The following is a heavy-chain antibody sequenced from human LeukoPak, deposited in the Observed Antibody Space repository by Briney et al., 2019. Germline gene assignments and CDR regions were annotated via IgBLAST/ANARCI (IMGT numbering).Heavy chain of an antibody. CDR2: IYTGGST. J-gene: IGHJ4*02. CDR1: GFTISSNH. CDR3: AREGPIVGATGYFDY. Sequence: QTGGSLRLSCAASGFTISSNHMSWVRQAPGKGLEWVSVIYTGGSTYYADSVKGRFTISRDNSKNTLYLQMNSLRAEDTAVYYCAREGPIVGATGYFDYWGQGALVTVSS. V-gene: IGHV3-66*01. D-gene: IGHD1-26*01.